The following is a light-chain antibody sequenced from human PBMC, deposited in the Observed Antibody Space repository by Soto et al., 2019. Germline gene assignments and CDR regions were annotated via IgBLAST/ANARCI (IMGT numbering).Light chain of an antibody. J-gene: IGKJ4*01. Sequence: EIVLTQSPATLSLSPGQRATISCRASQDVSSFFVWYQQKRGQPPRLLICDASIRATGIPVRFSGSGSGTDFTLPISSLEPEDFAVSYCQHRLSWPLTFGGGTTVEMK. V-gene: IGKV3-11*01. CDR1: QDVSSF. CDR2: DAS. CDR3: QHRLSWPLT.